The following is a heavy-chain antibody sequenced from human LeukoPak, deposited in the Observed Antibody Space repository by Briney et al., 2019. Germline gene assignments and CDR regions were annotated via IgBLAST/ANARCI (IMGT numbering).Heavy chain of an antibody. Sequence: PGGSLRLSCAASGFIFSRDSMNWVRQAPGKGLEWVAYINGGGGPIYYADSVRGRFTISRDNAKNSLYLQMNSLRAEDTAVYYCVRDNPRCCGVIPSNIDDYWGQGTLVTVSS. V-gene: IGHV3-48*01. CDR3: VRDNPRCCGVIPSNIDDY. J-gene: IGHJ4*02. D-gene: IGHD2/OR15-2a*01. CDR2: INGGGGPI. CDR1: GFIFSRDS.